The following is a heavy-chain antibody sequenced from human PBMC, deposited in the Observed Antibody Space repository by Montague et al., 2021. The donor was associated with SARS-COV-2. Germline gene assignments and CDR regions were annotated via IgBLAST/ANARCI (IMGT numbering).Heavy chain of an antibody. V-gene: IGHV4-59*08. CDR3: ARSVQFAYGLDV. CDR1: SASISNYY. D-gene: IGHD3-16*01. CDR2: ISHTEST. Sequence: SETLSLTCTVSSASISNYYRSWFRQPPGKGLVWFVFISHTESTNYNPSLESRVSISIDTSKSQFSLRVRSVTAADTAVYYCARSVQFAYGLDVWGQGTTVTVSS. J-gene: IGHJ6*02.